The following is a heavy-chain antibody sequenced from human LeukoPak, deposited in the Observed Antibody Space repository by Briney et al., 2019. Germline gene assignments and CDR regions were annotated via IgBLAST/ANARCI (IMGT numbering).Heavy chain of an antibody. Sequence: SETLSLTCAVYGVSFSGYYWSWIRQPPGKGLEWIGEINHSGSTNYNPSLKSRVTISVDTSKNQFSLKLSSVTAADTAVYYCARFPPPYSSGWYHFDYWGQGTLVTVSS. D-gene: IGHD6-19*01. V-gene: IGHV4-34*01. CDR1: GVSFSGYY. CDR2: INHSGST. J-gene: IGHJ4*02. CDR3: ARFPPPYSSGWYHFDY.